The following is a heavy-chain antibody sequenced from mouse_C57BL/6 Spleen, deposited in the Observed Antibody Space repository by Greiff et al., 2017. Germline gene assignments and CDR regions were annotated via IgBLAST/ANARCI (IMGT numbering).Heavy chain of an antibody. D-gene: IGHD2-4*01. Sequence: VKLQQPGAELVKPGASVKMSCKASGYTFTSYWITWVKQRPGQGLEWIGDIYPGSGSTNYNEKFKSKATLTVDTSSSTAYMQLSSLTSEDSAVYYCARGRRIYYDYDDYAMDYWGQGTSVTVSS. CDR3: ARGRRIYYDYDDYAMDY. CDR2: IYPGSGST. V-gene: IGHV1-55*01. J-gene: IGHJ4*01. CDR1: GYTFTSYW.